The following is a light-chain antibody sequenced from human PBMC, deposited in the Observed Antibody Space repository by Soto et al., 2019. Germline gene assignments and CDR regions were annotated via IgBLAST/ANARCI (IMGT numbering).Light chain of an antibody. CDR3: QHYNSYSEA. V-gene: IGKV1-5*03. CDR2: KAS. Sequence: DGQMTQSPSTLSGSLGERVTLSCRASQTSSSWLAWYQQKPGKAPKLLIYKASTLNSGVPSRFSGSGSGTEFTLTISSLQPDDFATYYCQHYNSYSEAFAQGTKVAIK. J-gene: IGKJ1*01. CDR1: QTSSSW.